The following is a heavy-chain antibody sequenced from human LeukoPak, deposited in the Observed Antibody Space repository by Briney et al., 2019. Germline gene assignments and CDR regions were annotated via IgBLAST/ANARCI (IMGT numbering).Heavy chain of an antibody. V-gene: IGHV3-23*01. CDR3: ARGPHCSSTSCYSVGLFDY. CDR2: ISGSGNST. J-gene: IGHJ4*02. CDR1: GFTFSNYA. Sequence: GGSLRLSCAASGFTFSNYAMSWVRQAPGKGLEWVSSISGSGNSTYYADSVKGRFTISRDNSKNTLYLQMNSLRAEDTAMYFCARGPHCSSTSCYSVGLFDYWGQGTLVTVSS. D-gene: IGHD2-2*01.